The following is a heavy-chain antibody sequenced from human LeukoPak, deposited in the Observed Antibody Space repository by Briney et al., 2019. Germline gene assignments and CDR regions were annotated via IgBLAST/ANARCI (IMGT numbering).Heavy chain of an antibody. V-gene: IGHV4-39*01. J-gene: IGHJ3*02. Sequence: SETLSLTCSVSGGSISSSSYYWGWIRQPPGKGLEWIGNIFYTGTTYYNPSLKSRVTISVDTSNNQFSLKLSSVTAADTAVYFCAGHLRTGAGRFDAFDIWGQGTMVIVSS. CDR3: AGHLRTGAGRFDAFDI. D-gene: IGHD3/OR15-3a*01. CDR1: GGSISSSSYY. CDR2: IFYTGTT.